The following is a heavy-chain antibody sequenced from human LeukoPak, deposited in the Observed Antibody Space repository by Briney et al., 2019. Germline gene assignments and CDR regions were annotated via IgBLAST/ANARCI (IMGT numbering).Heavy chain of an antibody. CDR3: VRLRWELLAPYFEH. CDR1: TDSTNTYY. J-gene: IGHJ4*02. Sequence: SETLSLTCSVSTDSTNTYYWSWIRQSPGKGLEWIGHIYHSGSTDYNPSFKSRVTVSIDMSKKEFSLKLTSVTVADTAMYYCVRLRWELLAPYFEHWGRGAFVIVSS. D-gene: IGHD2-15*01. V-gene: IGHV4-59*01. CDR2: IYHSGST.